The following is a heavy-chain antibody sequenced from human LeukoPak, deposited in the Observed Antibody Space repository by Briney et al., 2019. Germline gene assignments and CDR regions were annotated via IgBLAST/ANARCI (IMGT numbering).Heavy chain of an antibody. CDR3: ARATRYCSGGNCYSYFDC. Sequence: GGSLRLSCAASGFTFSTYGMHWVRQAPGKGLEWVAVISNDGNNEYYADSVKGRFTISRDDSKNTLYLQMDSLRAEDTAVYHCARATRYCSGGNCYSYFDCWGQGTLVTVSS. V-gene: IGHV3-30*03. D-gene: IGHD2-15*01. CDR2: ISNDGNNE. J-gene: IGHJ4*02. CDR1: GFTFSTYG.